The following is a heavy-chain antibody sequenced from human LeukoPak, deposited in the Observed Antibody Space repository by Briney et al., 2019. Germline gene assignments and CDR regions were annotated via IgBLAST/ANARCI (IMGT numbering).Heavy chain of an antibody. J-gene: IGHJ4*02. D-gene: IGHD1-1*01. CDR2: ISWNSGSI. CDR1: GFTFDDYA. Sequence: GRSLRLSCAASGFTFDDYAMHWVRQAPGKGLEWVSGISWNSGSIGYADSVKGRFTISRDNSKNTLYLQMNSLRAEDTAVYYCARDLDSLDWGQGTLVTVSS. V-gene: IGHV3-9*01. CDR3: ARDLDSLD.